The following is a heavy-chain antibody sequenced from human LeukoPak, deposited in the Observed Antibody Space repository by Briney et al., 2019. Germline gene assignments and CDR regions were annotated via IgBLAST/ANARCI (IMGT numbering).Heavy chain of an antibody. D-gene: IGHD6-19*01. J-gene: IGHJ5*02. CDR1: GYSFTNYH. CDR3: ARDRPGYSSYFDP. Sequence: GASVKVSCKASGYSFTNYHMHWVRQAPGQGLEWMGWINTKTGGTNYAQTFQGRVTLTRDTSISTVYMEMSSLGSDDTAIYYCARDRPGYSSYFDPWGQGTLVTVSS. V-gene: IGHV1-2*02. CDR2: INTKTGGT.